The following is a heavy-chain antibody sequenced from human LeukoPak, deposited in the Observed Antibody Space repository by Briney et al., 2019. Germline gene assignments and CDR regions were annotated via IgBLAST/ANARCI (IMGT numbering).Heavy chain of an antibody. D-gene: IGHD3-10*01. CDR1: GFTFSSYA. J-gene: IGHJ4*02. CDR3: ARDSSSSGTKDFDY. Sequence: GGSLRLSCAASGFTFSSYAMHWVRQAPGKGLEWVAVISYDGSNKYYADSVKGRFTISRDNSKSTLYLQMNSLRAEDTAVYYCARDSSSSGTKDFDYWGQGTLVTVSS. V-gene: IGHV3-30*04. CDR2: ISYDGSNK.